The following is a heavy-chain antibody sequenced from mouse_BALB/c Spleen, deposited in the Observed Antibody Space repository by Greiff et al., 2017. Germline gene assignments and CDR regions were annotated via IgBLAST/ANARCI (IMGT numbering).Heavy chain of an antibody. CDR1: GYTFTSYV. Sequence: VQLKQSGPELVKPGASVKMSCKASGYTFTSYVMHWVKQKPGQGLEWIGYINPYNDGTKYNEKFKGKATLTSDKSSSTAYMELSSLTSEDSAVYYCARRVIYDGYFGYFDVWGAGTTVTVSS. J-gene: IGHJ1*01. V-gene: IGHV1-14*01. CDR2: INPYNDGT. D-gene: IGHD2-3*01. CDR3: ARRVIYDGYFGYFDV.